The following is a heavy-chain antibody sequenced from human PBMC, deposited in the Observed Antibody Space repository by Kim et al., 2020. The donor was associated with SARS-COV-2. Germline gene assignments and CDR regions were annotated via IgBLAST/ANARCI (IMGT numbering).Heavy chain of an antibody. J-gene: IGHJ6*02. D-gene: IGHD2-2*01. CDR2: LIPIFGTT. CDR1: VGTFSTYA. V-gene: IGHV1-69*13. CDR3: AKDPPEGCSSTNCYYYYEMDV. Sequence: SVKVSCKASVGTFSTYAFSWVRQAPGQGLEWMGGLIPIFGTTNYAQKFQGRVTITADDSTSSAYMELSSLTSGDTAVYYCAKDPPEGCSSTNCYYYYEMDVWRPGTTVSVSS.